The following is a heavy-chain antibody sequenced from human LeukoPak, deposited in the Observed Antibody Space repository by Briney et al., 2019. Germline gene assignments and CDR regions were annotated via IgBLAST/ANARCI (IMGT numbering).Heavy chain of an antibody. CDR1: GGSISSSSYY. CDR2: IYYSGST. J-gene: IGHJ4*02. Sequence: SETLSLTCTVSGGSISSSSYYWGWIRQPPGKGLEWIVSIYYSGSTYYNPSLKSRVTISVDTSKNQFSLNLSSVTAADTAVYYCARLYYDSSGYYQICYFDYWGQGTLVTVSS. D-gene: IGHD3-22*01. V-gene: IGHV4-39*01. CDR3: ARLYYDSSGYYQICYFDY.